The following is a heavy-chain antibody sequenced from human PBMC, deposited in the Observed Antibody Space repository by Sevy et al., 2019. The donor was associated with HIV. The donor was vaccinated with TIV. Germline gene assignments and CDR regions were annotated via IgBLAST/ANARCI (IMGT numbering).Heavy chain of an antibody. CDR1: GGSISAYY. V-gene: IGHV4-59*01. J-gene: IGHJ5*02. CDR2: IYYNGST. Sequence: SETLSLTCTVFGGSISAYYWSWIRQSPGKGLEYIGYIYYNGSTYYNPSLKSRVTISIDTSKNQFSLRLTSVTAADTAMYYCARAPPVRSGDDSLNWFDPWGQGTLVTVSS. CDR3: ARAPPVRSGDDSLNWFDP. D-gene: IGHD5-12*01.